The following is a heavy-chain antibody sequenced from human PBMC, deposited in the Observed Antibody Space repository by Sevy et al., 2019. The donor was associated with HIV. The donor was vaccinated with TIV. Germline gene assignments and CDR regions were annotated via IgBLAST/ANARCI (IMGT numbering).Heavy chain of an antibody. J-gene: IGHJ3*02. CDR1: GITFSSYS. CDR3: ARDLDYGDYFVRAFDI. CDR2: ISSSSSYI. V-gene: IGHV3-21*01. D-gene: IGHD4-17*01. Sequence: GGSLRLSCAASGITFSSYSMNWVRQAPGKGLEWVSSISSSSSYIYYADSVKGRFTISRDNAKNSRYLQMNSLRAEDTAVYYCARDLDYGDYFVRAFDIWGQGTMVTVSS.